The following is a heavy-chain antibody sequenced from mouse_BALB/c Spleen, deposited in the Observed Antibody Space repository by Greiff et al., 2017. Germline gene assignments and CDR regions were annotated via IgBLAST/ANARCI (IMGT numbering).Heavy chain of an antibody. CDR1: GYSITSDYA. CDR2: ISYSGST. J-gene: IGHJ3*01. CDR3: ARKGDGNYFAY. D-gene: IGHD2-1*01. V-gene: IGHV3-2*02. Sequence: EVQLVESGPGLVKPSQSLSLTCTVTGYSITSDYAWNWTRQFPGNKLEWMGYISYSGSTSYNPSLKSRISITRDTSKNQFFLQLNSVTTEDTATYYCARKGDGNYFAYWGQGTLVTVSA.